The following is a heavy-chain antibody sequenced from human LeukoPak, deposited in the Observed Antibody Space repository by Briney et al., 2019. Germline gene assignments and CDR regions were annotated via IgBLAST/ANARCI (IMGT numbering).Heavy chain of an antibody. CDR2: INSDESNT. CDR1: GFTFSSYE. CDR3: ARDDGDSFDY. J-gene: IGHJ4*02. D-gene: IGHD4-17*01. Sequence: GGSLRLSCAASGFTFSSYEMNWVRQAPGKGLVWVSRINSDESNTNYADSVKGRFTISRDNAKNTLYLQMNSLRAEDTAVYYCARDDGDSFDYWGQGTLVTVSS. V-gene: IGHV3-74*01.